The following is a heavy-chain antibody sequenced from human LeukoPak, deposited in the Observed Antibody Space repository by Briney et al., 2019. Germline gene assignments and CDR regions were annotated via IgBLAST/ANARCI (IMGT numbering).Heavy chain of an antibody. Sequence: ASVKVSCKASGYTFTSYYMHWVRQAPGQGLEWMGIVNPSGGSTSYAQKFQGRVTMTRDTSTSTVYMELSSLRSEDTAVYYCARSLVRYFDWLPSLKEYYGMDVWGQGTTVTVSS. J-gene: IGHJ6*02. D-gene: IGHD3-9*01. V-gene: IGHV1-46*01. CDR2: VNPSGGST. CDR3: ARSLVRYFDWLPSLKEYYGMDV. CDR1: GYTFTSYY.